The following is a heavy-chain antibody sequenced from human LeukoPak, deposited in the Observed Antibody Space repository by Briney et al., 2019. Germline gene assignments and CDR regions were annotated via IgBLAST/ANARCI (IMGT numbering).Heavy chain of an antibody. Sequence: GASVKVSCKASGYTFTGYYMHWVRQAPGQGLEWMGWINPNSGGTNYAQKFQGRVTITADESTSTAYMELRSLRSDDTAVYYCARGHGDPDSAEWDYYGMDVWGQGTTVTVSS. CDR2: INPNSGGT. V-gene: IGHV1-2*02. D-gene: IGHD4-17*01. CDR1: GYTFTGYY. J-gene: IGHJ6*02. CDR3: ARGHGDPDSAEWDYYGMDV.